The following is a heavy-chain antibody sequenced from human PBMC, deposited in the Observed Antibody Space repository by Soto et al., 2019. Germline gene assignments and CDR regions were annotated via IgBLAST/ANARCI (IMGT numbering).Heavy chain of an antibody. Sequence: QLQLQESGPGLVKPSETLSLTCTVSGGSISSSSYYWGWIRQPPGKGLEWIGSIYYSGSTYYNPSLKSRVTISVDTSKNQFSLKLSSVTAADTAVYYCARRIAAPEPFDYWGQGTLVTVSS. J-gene: IGHJ4*02. D-gene: IGHD6-13*01. CDR2: IYYSGST. CDR1: GGSISSSSYY. CDR3: ARRIAAPEPFDY. V-gene: IGHV4-39*01.